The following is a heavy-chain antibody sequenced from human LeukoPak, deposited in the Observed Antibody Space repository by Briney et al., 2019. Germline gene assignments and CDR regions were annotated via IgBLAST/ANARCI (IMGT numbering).Heavy chain of an antibody. Sequence: GGSLRLSCAAPGFSVSDNYMSWVRQAPGKGLNWVSIIYTSGSTKYADSVKGRFTISRDNSKNTLYLQMNGLRAEDTAVYYCARDRWIGGSYSGLDVWGQGTTVTVSS. V-gene: IGHV3-53*01. J-gene: IGHJ6*02. CDR3: ARDRWIGGSYSGLDV. CDR1: GFSVSDNY. CDR2: IYTSGST. D-gene: IGHD1-26*01.